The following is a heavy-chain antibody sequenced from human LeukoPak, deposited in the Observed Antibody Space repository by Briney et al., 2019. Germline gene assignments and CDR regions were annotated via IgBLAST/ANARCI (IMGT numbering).Heavy chain of an antibody. V-gene: IGHV4-39*07. CDR1: GGSISSSTYY. CDR2: IYYNGNT. D-gene: IGHD5-18*01. J-gene: IGHJ6*03. Sequence: SETLSLTCILSGGSISSSTYYWGWIRQSPGKGLEWIGTIYYNGNTYYNPSLQSRVTISVDTSKNQFSLKLSSVTAADTAVYYCARGRGYSYGYYYYMDVWGKGTTVTVSS. CDR3: ARGRGYSYGYYYYMDV.